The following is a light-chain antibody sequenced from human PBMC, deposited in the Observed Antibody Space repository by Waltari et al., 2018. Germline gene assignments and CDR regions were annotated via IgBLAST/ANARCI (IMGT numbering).Light chain of an antibody. CDR1: QSVRTN. CDR3: QQYYVWPPIT. CDR2: GAS. J-gene: IGKJ4*01. V-gene: IGKV3-15*01. Sequence: VLLMQSPASLSVSPGDTVILSCRASQSVRTNLVWYQQKAGPAPRTLIYGASTRASGVPSRFSGSGSETDFTLIISSLQSEDAAVYFCQQYYVWPPITFGGGTKLEI.